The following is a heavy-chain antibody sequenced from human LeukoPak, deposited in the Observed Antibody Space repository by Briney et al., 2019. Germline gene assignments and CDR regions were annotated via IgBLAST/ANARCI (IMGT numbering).Heavy chain of an antibody. D-gene: IGHD3-16*01. CDR3: ARGRTVWDY. V-gene: IGHV4-31*03. J-gene: IGHJ4*02. Sequence: SETLSLTCTVSGGSISSGGYYWSWIRQHPGKGLEWIGYIYYSGSTYYNPSLKSRVTISVDTSRNQFSLKLSSVTAADTAMYYCARGRTVWDYWGQGILVTVSS. CDR1: GGSISSGGYY. CDR2: IYYSGST.